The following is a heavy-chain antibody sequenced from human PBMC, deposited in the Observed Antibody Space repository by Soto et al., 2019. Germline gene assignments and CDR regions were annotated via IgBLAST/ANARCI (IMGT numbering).Heavy chain of an antibody. CDR3: ARDKVNIGVDGIHYFYGMDV. Sequence: QVQLQESGPGLVKPSETLSLTCTVSGGSISSYYWSWIRQPPGKGLEWIGYIYYSGSTKYNPSLKSRVTIXGXTXXNQFSLKLSSVTAADTAVYYCARDKVNIGVDGIHYFYGMDVWGQGTTVTVSS. CDR2: IYYSGST. V-gene: IGHV4-59*01. J-gene: IGHJ6*02. CDR1: GGSISSYY. D-gene: IGHD6-19*01.